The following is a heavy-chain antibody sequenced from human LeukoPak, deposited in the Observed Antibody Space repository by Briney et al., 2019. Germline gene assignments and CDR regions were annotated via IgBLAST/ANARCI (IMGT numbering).Heavy chain of an antibody. J-gene: IGHJ6*02. CDR2: IIPVLNIT. Sequence: ASVKVSCKTSGGTFSSSAITWVRQAPGQGLEWMGRIIPVLNITSYAQKFQGRVTITADTSTSTVYMELSSLRSEETAVYYCTRDQGLTAPPPYGLDVWGQGTTVIVSS. CDR3: TRDQGLTAPPPYGLDV. D-gene: IGHD4/OR15-4a*01. V-gene: IGHV1-69*04. CDR1: GGTFSSSA.